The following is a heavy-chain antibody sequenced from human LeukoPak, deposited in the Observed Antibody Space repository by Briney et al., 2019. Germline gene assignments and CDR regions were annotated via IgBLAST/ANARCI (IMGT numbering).Heavy chain of an antibody. CDR2: IWYDGSNK. Sequence: QAGGSLRLSCAASGFTFSSYGMHWVRQAPGKGLEWVAVIWYDGSNKYYADSVKGRFTISRDNSKNTLYLQMNSLRAEDTAVYYCAKTRPLDSSSWSHGDYWGQGTLVTVSS. CDR1: GFTFSSYG. D-gene: IGHD6-13*01. V-gene: IGHV3-33*06. J-gene: IGHJ4*02. CDR3: AKTRPLDSSSWSHGDY.